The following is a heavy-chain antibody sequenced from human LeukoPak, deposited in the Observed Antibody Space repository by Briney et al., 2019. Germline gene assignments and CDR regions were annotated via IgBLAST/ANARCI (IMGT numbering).Heavy chain of an antibody. CDR2: ISSSGSTI. Sequence: GGSLRLSCAASGFTFRDYYMSWIRQAPGKGLEWVSYISSSGSTIYYADFVKGRFTISRDNAKNSLYLQMNSLRAEDTAVYYCARDQTPYSSSDDYWGQGTLVTVSS. J-gene: IGHJ4*02. V-gene: IGHV3-11*04. CDR3: ARDQTPYSSSDDY. D-gene: IGHD6-13*01. CDR1: GFTFRDYY.